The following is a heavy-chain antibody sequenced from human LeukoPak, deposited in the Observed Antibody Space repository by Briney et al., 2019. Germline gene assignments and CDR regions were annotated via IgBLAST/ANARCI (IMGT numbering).Heavy chain of an antibody. CDR3: ARQIPDCSSTSCYAGRNYGMDV. V-gene: IGHV1-69*04. J-gene: IGHJ6*02. Sequence: AASVKVSCKASGGTFSSYAISWVRQAPGQGLEWMGRIIPILGIANYAQKFQGRVTITADKSTSTAYMELSSLRSEDTAVYYCARQIPDCSSTSCYAGRNYGMDVWGQGTTVTVSS. CDR2: IIPILGIA. D-gene: IGHD2-2*01. CDR1: GGTFSSYA.